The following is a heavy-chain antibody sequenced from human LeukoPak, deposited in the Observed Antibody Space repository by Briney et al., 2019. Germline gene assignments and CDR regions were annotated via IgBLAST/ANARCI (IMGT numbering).Heavy chain of an antibody. D-gene: IGHD6-13*01. V-gene: IGHV4-31*03. CDR3: ARTGYSSSWYEEGWFDP. J-gene: IGHJ5*02. CDR1: GGSFSSGGYY. CDR2: IYYSGST. Sequence: SQTLSLTCTVSGGSFSSGGYYWSWIRQHPGKGLEWIGYIYYSGSTYYNPSINSRVTLSVDTSKKQFSLKPSSGTAADTAVYYCARTGYSSSWYEEGWFDPWGQGTLVTVSP.